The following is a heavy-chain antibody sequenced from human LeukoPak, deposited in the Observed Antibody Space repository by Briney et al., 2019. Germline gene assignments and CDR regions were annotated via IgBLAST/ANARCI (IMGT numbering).Heavy chain of an antibody. V-gene: IGHV1-69*06. Sequence: ASVKVSCKASGYTFSSYGFSWVRQAPGQGLEWMGGIIPIFGTANYAQKFQGRVTITADKSTSTAYMELSSLRSEDTAVYYCARDPVERGFDYWGQGTLVTVSS. D-gene: IGHD1-1*01. J-gene: IGHJ4*02. CDR1: GYTFSSYG. CDR3: ARDPVERGFDY. CDR2: IIPIFGTA.